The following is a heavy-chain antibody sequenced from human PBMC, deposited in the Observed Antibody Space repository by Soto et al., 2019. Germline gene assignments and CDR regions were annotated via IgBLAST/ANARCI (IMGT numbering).Heavy chain of an antibody. CDR1: GGTFSTYT. J-gene: IGHJ6*02. CDR3: ARVRSGSTTSLYYVGMDV. CDR2: IIPILDIT. Sequence: SVKVSCKASGGTFSTYTITWVRQAPGQGPEWMGRIIPILDITNYAQKFQGRVTITADKSTSTAYMELSSLRSDDTAVYYCARVRSGSTTSLYYVGMDVWGQGTTVTVSS. V-gene: IGHV1-69*02. D-gene: IGHD2-15*01.